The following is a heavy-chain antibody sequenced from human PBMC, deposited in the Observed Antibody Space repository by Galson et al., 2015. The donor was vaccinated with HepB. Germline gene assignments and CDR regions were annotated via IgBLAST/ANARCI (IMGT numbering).Heavy chain of an antibody. J-gene: IGHJ6*03. CDR2: ISYDGSNK. CDR3: AKEGVATITGLYYYYYMDV. D-gene: IGHD5-12*01. Sequence: SLRLSCAASGFTFSSYGMHWVRQAPGKGLEWVAVISYDGSNKYYADSVKGRFTISRDNSKNTLYLQMNSLRAEDTAVYNCAKEGVATITGLYYYYYMDVWGKGTTVTVSS. CDR1: GFTFSSYG. V-gene: IGHV3-30*18.